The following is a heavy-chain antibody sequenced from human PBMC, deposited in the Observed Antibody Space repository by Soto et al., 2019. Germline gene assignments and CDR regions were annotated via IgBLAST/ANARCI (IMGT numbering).Heavy chain of an antibody. D-gene: IGHD2-8*01. CDR2: IYYSGST. J-gene: IGHJ4*02. CDR1: GYSISTNKW. Sequence: SETLSLTXVVSGYSISTNKWGGWIRQPPGKGLEWIGYIYYSGSTYYNPSLKSRVTMSVDTSKNQLSLKLSSVTAVDTAVYYCVTYRNGPPGYFDYWGQGTLVTVS. CDR3: VTYRNGPPGYFDY. V-gene: IGHV4-28*01.